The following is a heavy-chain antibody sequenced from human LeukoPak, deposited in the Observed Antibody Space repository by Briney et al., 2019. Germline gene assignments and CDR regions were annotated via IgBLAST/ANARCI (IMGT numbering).Heavy chain of an antibody. D-gene: IGHD3-22*01. J-gene: IGHJ3*02. CDR2: INPNSGGT. CDR3: ARDYYDSSGYYYAIDI. V-gene: IGHV1-2*06. Sequence: GASVKVSCKASGYTFTGYYMHWVRQAPGQGLEWMGRINPNSGGTNYAQKFQGRVTITRDTSISTAYMELSRLRSDDTAVYYCARDYYDSSGYYYAIDIWGQGTMVTVSS. CDR1: GYTFTGYY.